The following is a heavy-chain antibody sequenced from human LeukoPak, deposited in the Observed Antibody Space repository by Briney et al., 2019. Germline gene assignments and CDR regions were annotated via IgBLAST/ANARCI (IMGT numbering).Heavy chain of an antibody. Sequence: PGGSLRLSCAASGFTFSRYGMHWVRQAPGKGLEWVALISYDGSNKNYGDSVKGRFTISRDNSKNTLYLQMNSLRTEDTAVYSCAKVGRGIVAAAPFDFWGQGTLATVSS. CDR1: GFTFSRYG. CDR2: ISYDGSNK. J-gene: IGHJ4*02. D-gene: IGHD6-13*01. CDR3: AKVGRGIVAAAPFDF. V-gene: IGHV3-30*18.